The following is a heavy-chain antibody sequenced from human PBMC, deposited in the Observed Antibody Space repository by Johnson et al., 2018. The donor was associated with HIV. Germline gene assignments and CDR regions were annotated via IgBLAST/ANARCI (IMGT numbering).Heavy chain of an antibody. J-gene: IGHJ3*02. V-gene: IGHV3-30-3*01. CDR3: ARERYCSSTSCYFSRPPDAFDI. CDR2: ISYDGSNK. D-gene: IGHD2-2*01. Sequence: VQLVESGGGVVQPGRSLRLSCAASGFTFSSYAMHWVRQAPGKGLEWVAVISYDGSNKYYADSVKGRFTISRDNSNNTLHLQMSSLRAEDTAVYYCARERYCSSTSCYFSRPPDAFDIWGQGTMVTVSS. CDR1: GFTFSSYA.